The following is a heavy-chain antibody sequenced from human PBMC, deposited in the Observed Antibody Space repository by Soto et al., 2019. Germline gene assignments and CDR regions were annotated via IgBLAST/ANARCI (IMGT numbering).Heavy chain of an antibody. CDR3: AKNQGVELVPLATVDWFDP. CDR1: GFLCENFC. CDR2: ISGSGFKK. D-gene: IGHD1-26*01. J-gene: IGHJ5*02. Sequence: LXLSCAASGFLCENFCMSWVRQAPGKGLEWISSISGSGFKKYYADSVKGRFTISRDNSKSTVYLELNNLSAEDTAVYHCAKNQGVELVPLATVDWFDPWGQGSVVTSP. V-gene: IGHV3-23*01.